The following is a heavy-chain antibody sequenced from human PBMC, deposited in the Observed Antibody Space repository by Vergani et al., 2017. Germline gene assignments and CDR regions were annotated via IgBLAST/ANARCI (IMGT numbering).Heavy chain of an antibody. D-gene: IGHD2-21*01. CDR1: GFTFSTYA. CDR2: ISSDGGST. CDR3: ADLYGDDGFSPF. J-gene: IGHJ4*02. Sequence: EVQLQESGGGLVKPGGSLRVSCAASGFTFSTYAMTWVRQAPGKGLEWVSTISSDGGSTYYADSVKGRFTISRDDSKNTVYLQINSLRAEDTAFYYCADLYGDDGFSPFWGQGTLVTVSS. V-gene: IGHV3-23*01.